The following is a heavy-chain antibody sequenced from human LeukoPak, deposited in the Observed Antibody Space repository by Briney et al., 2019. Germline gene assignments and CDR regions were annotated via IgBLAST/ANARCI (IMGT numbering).Heavy chain of an antibody. CDR2: IYYSGST. D-gene: IGHD2-15*01. V-gene: IGHV4-39*01. CDR3: ASLGGGCSGGSCWYY. J-gene: IGHJ4*02. CDR1: GGSISSSSYY. Sequence: SETLSLTCTVSGGSISSSSYYWGWIRQPPGKGLEWIGSIYYSGSTYYNPTLKSRVTISVDTSKNQFSLKLSSVTAADTAVYYCASLGGGCSGGSCWYYWGQGTLVTVSS.